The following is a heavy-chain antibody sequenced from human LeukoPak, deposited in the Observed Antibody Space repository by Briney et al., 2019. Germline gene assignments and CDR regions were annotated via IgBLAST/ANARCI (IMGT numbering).Heavy chain of an antibody. CDR2: INPSVGST. D-gene: IGHD4-17*01. J-gene: IGHJ4*02. CDR3: AREATVPDH. Sequence: GASVKVSCKASGYTFTSCSMHWVRQAPGQGLEWMGIINPSVGSTTYAQRFQGRVTLTRDTSTSTAHMELSSLRFEDTAVYYCAREATVPDHWGQGTLVTVSS. V-gene: IGHV1-46*01. CDR1: GYTFTSCS.